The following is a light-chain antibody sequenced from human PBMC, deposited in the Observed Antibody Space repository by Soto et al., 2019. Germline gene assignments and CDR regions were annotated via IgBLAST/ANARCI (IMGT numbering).Light chain of an antibody. CDR1: QSVSRSY. CDR3: QQYGSSPL. Sequence: VLTQSPSTLSLPPGERATLSCRASQSVSRSYLAWYQQKIGQAPRLLIYGASTRATGIPDRFSGSGSGTDFTLTISRLEPEDFAVYYCQQYGSSPLFGQGTKLEIK. CDR2: GAS. J-gene: IGKJ2*01. V-gene: IGKV3-20*01.